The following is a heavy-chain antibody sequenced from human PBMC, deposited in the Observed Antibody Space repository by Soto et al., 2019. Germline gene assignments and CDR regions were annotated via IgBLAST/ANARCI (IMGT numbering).Heavy chain of an antibody. D-gene: IGHD3-10*01. J-gene: IGHJ6*02. CDR3: ARDMAGYYGSEYPLGPWDV. CDR2: IYGGGTT. CDR1: GFTVSSNY. V-gene: IGHV3-53*01. Sequence: GWSLRLSCAASGFTVSSNYMSWVRQAPGKGLEWVSVIYGGGTTYYADSVRGRFTISRDNSKNTLYLQMNSLRAEDTAMYYCARDMAGYYGSEYPLGPWDVWGQGTTVTVSS.